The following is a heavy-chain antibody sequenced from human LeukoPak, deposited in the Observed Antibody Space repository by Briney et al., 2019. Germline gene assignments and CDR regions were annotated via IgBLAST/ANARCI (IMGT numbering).Heavy chain of an antibody. J-gene: IGHJ4*02. CDR2: ISSDGSST. D-gene: IGHD3-3*01. CDR3: AREDHYYDYWSGYFPVFDY. V-gene: IGHV3-74*01. CDR1: EFTFSSYW. Sequence: GGSLRLSCAASEFTFSSYWMHWVRQAPGKGLVWVSRISSDGSSTSYADSVKGRFTISRDNAKNTLYLQMNSPRAEDTAVYYCAREDHYYDYWSGYFPVFDYWGQGTLVTVSS.